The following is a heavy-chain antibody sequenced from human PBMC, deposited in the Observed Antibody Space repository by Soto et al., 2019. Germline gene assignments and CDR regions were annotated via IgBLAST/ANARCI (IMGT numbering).Heavy chain of an antibody. D-gene: IGHD3-3*01. J-gene: IGHJ6*02. V-gene: IGHV3-7*01. CDR1: GFTFSSYW. CDR2: IKQDGSEK. CDR3: AKDNIFGVVMPYGMDV. Sequence: GGSLRLSCAASGFTFSSYWMSWVRQAPGKGLEWVANIKQDGSEKYYADSVKGRFTISRDNSKNTLYLQMNSLRAEDTAVYYCAKDNIFGVVMPYGMDVWGQGTTVTVSS.